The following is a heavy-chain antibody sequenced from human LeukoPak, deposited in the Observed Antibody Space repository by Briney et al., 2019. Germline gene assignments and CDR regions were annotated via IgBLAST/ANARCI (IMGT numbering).Heavy chain of an antibody. CDR3: ARERGYSRFNWFDP. Sequence: PSETLALTCAVYGGSFSGYYWSWVRQPPGKGLECMGEINHSGSTYSYPSLKSRGPLSVDTFNNQFSLKLTSVTAADTAVYYCARERGYSRFNWFDPWGQGTLVTVSS. CDR1: GGSFSGYY. CDR2: INHSGST. J-gene: IGHJ5*02. D-gene: IGHD6-13*01. V-gene: IGHV4-34*01.